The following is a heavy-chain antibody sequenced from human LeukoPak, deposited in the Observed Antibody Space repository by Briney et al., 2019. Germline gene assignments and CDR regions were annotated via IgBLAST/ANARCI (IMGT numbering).Heavy chain of an antibody. Sequence: SVKVSCKASGGTFSSYAISWVRQAPGQGLEWMGGIIPIFGTANYAQKFQGRVTITADESTSTAYMELSSLRSEDTAVYYCARERRVVVAYYYDSSGYSTHHQNWYFDLWGRGTLVTVSS. CDR1: GGTFSSYA. J-gene: IGHJ2*01. CDR3: ARERRVVVAYYYDSSGYSTHHQNWYFDL. V-gene: IGHV1-69*13. CDR2: IIPIFGTA. D-gene: IGHD3-22*01.